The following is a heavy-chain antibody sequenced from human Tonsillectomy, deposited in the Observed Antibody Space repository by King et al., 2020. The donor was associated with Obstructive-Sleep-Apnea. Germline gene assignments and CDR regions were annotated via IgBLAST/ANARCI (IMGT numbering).Heavy chain of an antibody. J-gene: IGHJ4*02. CDR3: ARQKKTGDPYSFDY. Sequence: QLQESGPGLVKPSETLSLTCTVSGGSISSSSYYWGWIRQPPGKGLEWIGSVYYSGSTYYNPSLKSRVTISVDTSKNQFSLKLSSVTAADTAVYYCARQKKTGDPYSFDYWGQGTLVTVSS. D-gene: IGHD7-27*01. V-gene: IGHV4-39*01. CDR1: GGSISSSSYY. CDR2: VYYSGST.